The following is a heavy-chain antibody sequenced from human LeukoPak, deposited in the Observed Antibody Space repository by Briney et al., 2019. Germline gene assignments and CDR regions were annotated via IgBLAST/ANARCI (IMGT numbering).Heavy chain of an antibody. Sequence: ASVKVSCKAAGYTFTSYYMHWVRQAPGQGLEWMGIINPSGGSTSYAQKFQGRVTMTRDTSISTAYMELSRLRSDDTAVYYCARDRRLLVRGVRYMDVWGKGTTVTISS. CDR2: INPSGGST. D-gene: IGHD3-10*01. V-gene: IGHV1-46*01. CDR1: GYTFTSYY. CDR3: ARDRRLLVRGVRYMDV. J-gene: IGHJ6*03.